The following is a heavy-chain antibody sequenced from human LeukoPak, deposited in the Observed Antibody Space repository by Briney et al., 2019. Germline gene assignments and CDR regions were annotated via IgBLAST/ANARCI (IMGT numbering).Heavy chain of an antibody. CDR1: GFTFTNYW. V-gene: IGHV4-34*01. Sequence: GSLRLSCAASGFTFTNYWMSWVRQPPGKGLEWIGEINHSGSTNYNPSLKSRVTISVDTSKNQFSLKLSSVTAADTAVYYCARSRSMGDLDYWGQGTLVTVSS. CDR3: ARSRSMGDLDY. CDR2: INHSGST. J-gene: IGHJ4*02. D-gene: IGHD3-16*01.